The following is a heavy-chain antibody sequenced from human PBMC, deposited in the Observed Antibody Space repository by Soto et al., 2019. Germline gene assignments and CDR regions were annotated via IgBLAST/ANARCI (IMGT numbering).Heavy chain of an antibody. CDR1: GFTFSSYA. J-gene: IGHJ4*02. V-gene: IGHV3-23*01. Sequence: EVQLLESGGGLVQPGGSLRLSCAASGFTFSSYAMSWVRQAPGKGLEWVSAISGSGASTYYADSVKGRFTISRDNSKNTXXLQMTSLRAEDTAVYYCAKGRGYCTSTSCYVGSDYWGQGTLVTVSS. D-gene: IGHD2-2*01. CDR2: ISGSGAST. CDR3: AKGRGYCTSTSCYVGSDY.